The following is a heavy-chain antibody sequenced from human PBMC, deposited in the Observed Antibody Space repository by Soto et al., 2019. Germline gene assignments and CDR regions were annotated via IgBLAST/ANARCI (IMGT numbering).Heavy chain of an antibody. Sequence: QVQLVQSGAEVKKPGASVKVSCKASGYTFTGYYMHWVRQAPGQGLEWMGWINPNSGGTNYAQKFQGWVTMTRDTSISTADMELSRLRSDDTAVYYCARDNLCSGGSCYWFDPWGQGTLVTVSS. V-gene: IGHV1-2*04. CDR1: GYTFTGYY. CDR2: INPNSGGT. J-gene: IGHJ5*02. CDR3: ARDNLCSGGSCYWFDP. D-gene: IGHD2-15*01.